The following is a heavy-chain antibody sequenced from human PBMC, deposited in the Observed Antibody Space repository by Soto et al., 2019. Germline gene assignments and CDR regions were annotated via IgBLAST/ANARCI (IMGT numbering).Heavy chain of an antibody. J-gene: IGHJ6*02. V-gene: IGHV3-43D*04. CDR1: GFTFDDYA. Sequence: LXLSCAASGFTFDDYAMHWVRQAPGKGLEWFSLISWDGGSTYYADSLKGRFTISRDNSKNSLYLQMNSLRAEDTALYYCAKEGITSNIVVVPAAHYGMDVWGQGTTVTVSS. D-gene: IGHD2-2*01. CDR2: ISWDGGST. CDR3: AKEGITSNIVVVPAAHYGMDV.